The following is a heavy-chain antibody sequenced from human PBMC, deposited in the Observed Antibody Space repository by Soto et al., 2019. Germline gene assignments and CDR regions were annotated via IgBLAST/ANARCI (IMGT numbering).Heavy chain of an antibody. CDR2: IYWDDDK. J-gene: IGHJ6*03. Sequence: QITWKESGPTLVTPSQTLTLTCTFSGFSLSSSGVGVGWIRQPPGKALEWLALIYWDDDKRYSPSLESSLTITKDTSKNQVVLTMTNMDPVDTATYYCAHTLYTFRYYYFYIDVSGKGTTVTVSS. CDR3: AHTLYTFRYYYFYIDV. CDR1: GFSLSSSGVG. V-gene: IGHV2-5*02. D-gene: IGHD3-3*02.